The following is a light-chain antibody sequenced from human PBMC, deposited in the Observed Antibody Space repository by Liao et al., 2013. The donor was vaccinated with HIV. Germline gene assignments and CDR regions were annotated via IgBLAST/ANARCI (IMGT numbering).Light chain of an antibody. V-gene: IGLV3-1*01. CDR3: QAWDSSTGV. CDR2: EDT. J-gene: IGLJ3*02. CDR1: ELGETY. Sequence: SYDLTQSPSVSVSPGRTASISCSGDELGETYTSWYQQKPGQSPVLVIYEDTKRPSGIPGRFSGSNSENTATLTISGTQPMDEADYYCQAWDSSTGVFGGGTQLTVL.